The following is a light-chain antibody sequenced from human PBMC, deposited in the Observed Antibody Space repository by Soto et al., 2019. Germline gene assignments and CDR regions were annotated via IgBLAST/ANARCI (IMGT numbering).Light chain of an antibody. CDR3: SSYTTFSTVV. CDR1: TSDVGSYDN. Sequence: QSVLTQPASVSGSPGQSITISCTGTTSDVGSYDNVSWYQLHPGKAPKLIIYEVSNRPSGISNRFSASKSGNTASLTISGLQAEDEADYYCSSYTTFSTVVFGGGTKLTVL. CDR2: EVS. J-gene: IGLJ3*02. V-gene: IGLV2-14*01.